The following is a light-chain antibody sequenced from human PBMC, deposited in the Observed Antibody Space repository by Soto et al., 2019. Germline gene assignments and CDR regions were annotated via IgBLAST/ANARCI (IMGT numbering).Light chain of an antibody. CDR2: EVT. CDR1: DLDIGAYDF. Sequence: QSALTQPASMSGSARQSLTISCTGTDLDIGAYDFVSWYQHHAGKAPRLIIYEVTHRPSGIPSRFSASKSGNTASLTISGLQAEDEAHYYCSSYRAFATLVFGGGTQLTVL. CDR3: SSYRAFATLV. V-gene: IGLV2-14*01. J-gene: IGLJ7*01.